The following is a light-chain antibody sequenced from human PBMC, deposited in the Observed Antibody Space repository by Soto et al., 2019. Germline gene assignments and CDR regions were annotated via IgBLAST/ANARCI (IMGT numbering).Light chain of an antibody. Sequence: SALTQPASVSGSPGQSITISCTGTSSDVGSYNLVSWYQQHPGKAPKLMIYEVSKRPSGVSNRFSGSKSGNTASLTISGLQAEDEADYYCCSYAGSSTLVFDGGTKLTVL. CDR3: CSYAGSSTLV. J-gene: IGLJ3*02. CDR1: SSDVGSYNL. V-gene: IGLV2-23*02. CDR2: EVS.